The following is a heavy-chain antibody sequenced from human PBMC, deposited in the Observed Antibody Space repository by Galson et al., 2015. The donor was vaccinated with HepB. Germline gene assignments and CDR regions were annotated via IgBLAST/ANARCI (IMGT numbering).Heavy chain of an antibody. D-gene: IGHD5-12*01. V-gene: IGHV3-30-3*01. CDR1: GFTFSRFA. CDR2: ISFHGSET. J-gene: IGHJ4*02. CDR3: AREDILGAPDYFDY. Sequence: SLRLSCAASGFTFSRFAMHWVRQAPGKGLEWVAVISFHGSETYYADSVKGRFTISRDNSKNTLYLQMNSLRAEDTAFYYCAREDILGAPDYFDYWGQGTLVTVSS.